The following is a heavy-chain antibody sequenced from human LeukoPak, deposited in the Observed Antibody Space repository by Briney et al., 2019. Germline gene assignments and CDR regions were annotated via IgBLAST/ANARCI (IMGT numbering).Heavy chain of an antibody. CDR3: ASHYGGKRSLDY. V-gene: IGHV4-39*01. CDR1: GGSISSSSYY. J-gene: IGHJ4*02. CDR2: IYYSGST. D-gene: IGHD4-23*01. Sequence: SETLSLTCTVSGGSISSSSYYWGWIRQPPGKGLEWIGSIYYSGSTYYNPSLKSRVTISVDTSKNQFSLKLSSVTAADTAVYYCASHYGGKRSLDYWGQGTLVTVPS.